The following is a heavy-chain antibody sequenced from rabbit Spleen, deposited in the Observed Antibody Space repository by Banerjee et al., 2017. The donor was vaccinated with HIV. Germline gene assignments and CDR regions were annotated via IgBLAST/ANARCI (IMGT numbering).Heavy chain of an antibody. CDR3: ARDGAGGSYFAL. V-gene: IGHV1S40*01. D-gene: IGHD8-1*01. Sequence: QSLEESGGDLVKPGASLTLTCTASGVSFSISSYMCWVRQAPGKGLEWIGYIDPVFGITYYANWMNGRFSISRENAQNTVFLQMTSLTAADTATYFCARDGAGGSYFALWGPGTLVTVS. CDR2: IDPVFGIT. J-gene: IGHJ4*01. CDR1: GVSFSISSY.